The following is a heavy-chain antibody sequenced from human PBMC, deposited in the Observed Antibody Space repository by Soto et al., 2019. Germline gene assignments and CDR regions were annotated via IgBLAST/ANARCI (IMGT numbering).Heavy chain of an antibody. CDR3: ALHAVLPFLEWHRRFAA. Sequence: ASVKVSCKASGYTFTRYDINWVRQATGQGLEWMGWMNPNSGNTGYAQKFQGRVTMTRNTSISTAYMELSSLRSEDTAVYYCALHAVLPFLEWHRRFAAWGQGSLVNVSS. CDR1: GYTFTRYD. V-gene: IGHV1-8*01. CDR2: MNPNSGNT. D-gene: IGHD3-3*01. J-gene: IGHJ5*02.